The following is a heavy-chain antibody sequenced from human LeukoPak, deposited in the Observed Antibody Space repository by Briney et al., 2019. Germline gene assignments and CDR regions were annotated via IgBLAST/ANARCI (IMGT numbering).Heavy chain of an antibody. D-gene: IGHD3-22*01. J-gene: IGHJ4*02. Sequence: SVKVSCKASGGTSSSYAISWVRQAPGQGLEWMGRIIPILGIANYAQKFQGRVTITADKSTSTAYMELSSLRSEDTAVYYCASPNTYYYDSSGYYGFDYWGQGTLVTVSS. CDR1: GGTSSSYA. CDR3: ASPNTYYYDSSGYYGFDY. V-gene: IGHV1-69*04. CDR2: IIPILGIA.